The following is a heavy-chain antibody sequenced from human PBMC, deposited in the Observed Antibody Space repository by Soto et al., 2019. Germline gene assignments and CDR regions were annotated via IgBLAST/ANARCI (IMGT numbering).Heavy chain of an antibody. CDR1: GGSISAYY. J-gene: IGHJ4*02. V-gene: IGHV4-59*01. CDR3: ARVEAQHHRWSNAY. Sequence: LSETLSLTCTVSGGSISAYYWCWIRQPPWKRLEWIGYISYSGTATYNPSLNSRVTMSVDTSKNQFSLKMSSVTAADTAMYYCARVEAQHHRWSNAYCGQGTLVTVSS. D-gene: IGHD6-13*01. CDR2: ISYSGTA.